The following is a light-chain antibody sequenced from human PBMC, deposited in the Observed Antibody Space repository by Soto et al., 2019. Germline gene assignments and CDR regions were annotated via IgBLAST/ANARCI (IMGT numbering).Light chain of an antibody. V-gene: IGKV1-39*01. Sequence: DIPMTQSPSSLSASVGDRVTITCRASQTIISYLNWYQQKPGKAPKLLIYAASSLQSGVPSRFSGSGSGTDFTLTINSLQPEDFATYYCQQSYSTPMWTFGQGTKVEIK. CDR2: AAS. CDR3: QQSYSTPMWT. J-gene: IGKJ1*01. CDR1: QTIISY.